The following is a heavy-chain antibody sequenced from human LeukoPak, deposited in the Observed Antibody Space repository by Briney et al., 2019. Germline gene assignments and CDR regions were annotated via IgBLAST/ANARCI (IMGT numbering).Heavy chain of an antibody. CDR2: TYYRSELYN. J-gene: IGHJ6*02. CDR3: ARAPKEDYYDSFGYGTGHYGTGYYGMDV. Sequence: SQTLSLTCAISGDSVSSNSAAWNWIRQSPSRGLEWLGRTYYRSELYNDYAVSLKSRITINPDTSKNQFSLQMNSVTPEDTAVYYCARAPKEDYYDSFGYGTGHYGTGYYGMDVWGQGTTVTVSS. D-gene: IGHD3-22*01. V-gene: IGHV6-1*01. CDR1: GDSVSSNSAA.